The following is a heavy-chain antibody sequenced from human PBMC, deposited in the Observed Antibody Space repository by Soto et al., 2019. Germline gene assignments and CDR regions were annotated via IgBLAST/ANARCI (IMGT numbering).Heavy chain of an antibody. D-gene: IGHD2-15*01. CDR2: ISYDGSNK. V-gene: IGHV3-30-3*01. CDR1: GFTFSSYA. J-gene: IGHJ6*02. Sequence: PGGSLRLSCAASGFTFSSYAMHWVRQAPGKGLEWVAVISYDGSNKYYADSVKGRFTISRDNSKNTLYLQMNSLRAEDTAVYYCARGVVGYCSGGSCYSVTDYYGMDVWGQGTTVTVSS. CDR3: ARGVVGYCSGGSCYSVTDYYGMDV.